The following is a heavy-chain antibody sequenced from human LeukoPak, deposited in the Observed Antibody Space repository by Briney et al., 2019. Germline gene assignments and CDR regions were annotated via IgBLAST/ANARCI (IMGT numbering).Heavy chain of an antibody. CDR2: MNPNSGNT. CDR1: GYTFTSYD. D-gene: IGHD1-14*01. J-gene: IGHJ5*02. Sequence: ASVKVSCKASGYTFTSYDINWVRQATGQGLEWMGWMNPNSGNTGYAQKFQGRVTMTRNTSISTAYMELSSLRSEDTAVYYCARVLRISRSYRFDPWGQGTLVTVSS. CDR3: ARVLRISRSYRFDP. V-gene: IGHV1-8*01.